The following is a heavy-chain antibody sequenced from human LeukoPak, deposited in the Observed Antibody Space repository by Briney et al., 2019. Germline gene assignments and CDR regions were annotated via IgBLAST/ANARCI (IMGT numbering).Heavy chain of an antibody. CDR2: ISSNGGST. CDR1: GFTFSSYA. D-gene: IGHD3-22*01. Sequence: GGSLRLSSAASGFTFSSYAMHWVRQAPGKGLEYVSAISSNGGSTYYANSVKGRFTISRDNSKNTLYLQMGSLRAEDMAVYYCARADYYYDSSAPGYYFDYWGQGTLVTVSS. CDR3: ARADYYYDSSAPGYYFDY. J-gene: IGHJ4*02. V-gene: IGHV3-64*01.